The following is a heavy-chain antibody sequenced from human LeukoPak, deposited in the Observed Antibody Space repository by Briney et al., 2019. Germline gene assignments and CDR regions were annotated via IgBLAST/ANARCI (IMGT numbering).Heavy chain of an antibody. CDR3: ARRATFYYYSSGYYYPFDY. CDR2: LYYSGST. Sequence: SETLSLTCAVSGGSVSSSSYSWGWIRQPPGKVLEWIGTLYYSGSTYYNPSLKSRVTISVDASQNQFSLKLSSVTAADTAVYYCARRATFYYYSSGYYYPFDYWGQGALVTVSS. CDR1: GGSVSSSSYS. J-gene: IGHJ4*02. V-gene: IGHV4-39*01. D-gene: IGHD3-22*01.